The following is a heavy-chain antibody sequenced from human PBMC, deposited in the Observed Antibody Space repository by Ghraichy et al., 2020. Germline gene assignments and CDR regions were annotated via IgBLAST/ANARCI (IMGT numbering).Heavy chain of an antibody. CDR3: VRPYSGSYSFDS. D-gene: IGHD1-26*01. J-gene: IGHJ4*02. V-gene: IGHV3-21*01. Sequence: ESLNISCAASGFIFSTYNMNWVRQAPGKGLEWVSSITSTSNSIYYADSVKGRFTMSRDNAKNSLYLQMSSLRAEDTAIYYCVRPYSGSYSFDSWGQGTLVIVSS. CDR2: ITSTSNSI. CDR1: GFIFSTYN.